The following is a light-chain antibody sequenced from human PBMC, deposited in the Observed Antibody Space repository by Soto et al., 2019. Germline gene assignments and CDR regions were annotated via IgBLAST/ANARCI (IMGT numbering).Light chain of an antibody. CDR3: MQALQTPLT. CDR2: LGS. J-gene: IGKJ4*02. Sequence: DIVMTQSPLSLPVTPGEPASISCRSSQSLLHANAYNYLDWYLQKPGQSPQLLIYLGSNRDSGVPDRFRGSGSGTDFTLNISRVEAEDVGVYYCMQALQTPLTFGGGTKVEI. V-gene: IGKV2-28*01. CDR1: QSLLHANAYNY.